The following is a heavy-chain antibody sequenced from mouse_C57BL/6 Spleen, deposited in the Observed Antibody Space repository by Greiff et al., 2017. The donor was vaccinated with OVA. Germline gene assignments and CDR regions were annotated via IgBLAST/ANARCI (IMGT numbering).Heavy chain of an antibody. CDR2: IDPETGGT. D-gene: IGHD1-1*01. J-gene: IGHJ2*01. CDR1: GYTFTDYE. V-gene: IGHV1-15*01. Sequence: VQLQESGAELVRPGASVTLSCKASGYTFTDYEMHWVKQTPVHGLEWIGAIDPETGGTAYNQKFKGKAILTADKSSSTAYMELRSLTSEDSAVYYCTRSHYYGSSLDYWGQGTTLTVSS. CDR3: TRSHYYGSSLDY.